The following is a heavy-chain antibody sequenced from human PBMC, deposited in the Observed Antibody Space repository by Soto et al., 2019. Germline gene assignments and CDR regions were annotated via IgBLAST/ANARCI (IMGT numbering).Heavy chain of an antibody. V-gene: IGHV3-11*06. CDR3: ARFLSWELNLIDY. D-gene: IGHD1-26*01. Sequence: LRLSCAASGFTFSDYYMSWIRQAPGKGLEWVSYISSSSSYTNYADSVKGRFTISRDNAKNSLYLQMNSLRAEDTAVYYCARFLSWELNLIDYWGQGTLVTVSS. J-gene: IGHJ4*02. CDR1: GFTFSDYY. CDR2: ISSSSSYT.